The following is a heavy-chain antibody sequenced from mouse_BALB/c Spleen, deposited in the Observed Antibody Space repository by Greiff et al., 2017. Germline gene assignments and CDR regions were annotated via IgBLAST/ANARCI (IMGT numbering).Heavy chain of an antibody. D-gene: IGHD1-1*01. V-gene: IGHV1-67*01. CDR1: GYTFTDYA. CDR3: ARAITTVVRGVYYAMDY. CDR2: ISTYSGNT. J-gene: IGHJ4*01. Sequence: VQLQQSGPELVRPGVSVKISCKGSGYTFTDYAMHWVKQSHAKGLEWIGVISTYSGNTNYNQKFKGKATMTVDKSSSTAYMELARLTSEDSAIYYCARAITTVVRGVYYAMDYWGQGTSVTVSS.